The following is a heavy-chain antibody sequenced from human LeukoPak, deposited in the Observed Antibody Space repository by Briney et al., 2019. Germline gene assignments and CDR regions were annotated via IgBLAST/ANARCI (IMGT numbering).Heavy chain of an antibody. D-gene: IGHD3-22*01. CDR2: IYYSGNT. Sequence: SETLSLTCTVSGDSLTGYYWGWIRQPPGKGLEWIGTIYYSGNTYYNPSLKSRLTISVDTSKNQFSLKLRSVTAADTALYYCASTSPKYYYESSGYSSLFDNWGQGTLVTVSS. V-gene: IGHV4-39*07. CDR1: GDSLTGYY. J-gene: IGHJ4*02. CDR3: ASTSPKYYYESSGYSSLFDN.